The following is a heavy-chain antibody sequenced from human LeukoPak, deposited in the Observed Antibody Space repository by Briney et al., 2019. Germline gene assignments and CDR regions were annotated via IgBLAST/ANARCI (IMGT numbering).Heavy chain of an antibody. Sequence: VASVKVSCKASGYTFTGYYMHWVRQAPGQGLEWMGWINPNSGGTNYAQKFQGWVTMTRDTSISTAYMELSRLRTDDTAVYYCAGKYGSGSYHKVDADYWGQGTLVTVSS. J-gene: IGHJ4*02. CDR1: GYTFTGYY. CDR2: INPNSGGT. V-gene: IGHV1-2*04. D-gene: IGHD3-10*01. CDR3: AGKYGSGSYHKVDADY.